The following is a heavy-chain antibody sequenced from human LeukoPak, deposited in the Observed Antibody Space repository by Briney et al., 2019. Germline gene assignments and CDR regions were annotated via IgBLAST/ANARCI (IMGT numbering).Heavy chain of an antibody. Sequence: SETLSLTCTVSGGSISSDYWSWIRQPPGKGLEWIGYIYYSGSTNYNPSLKSRVTISVDTSKNQFSLKLSSVTAADTAVYYCARVREEQWLVLFDYWGQGTLVTVSS. CDR1: GGSISSDY. CDR3: ARVREEQWLVLFDY. CDR2: IYYSGST. V-gene: IGHV4-59*01. J-gene: IGHJ4*02. D-gene: IGHD6-19*01.